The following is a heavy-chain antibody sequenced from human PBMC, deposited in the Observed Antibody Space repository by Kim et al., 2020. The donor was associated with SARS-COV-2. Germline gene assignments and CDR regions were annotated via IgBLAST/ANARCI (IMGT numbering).Heavy chain of an antibody. CDR2: IYSGGST. Sequence: RQAPGKGLGWVSVIYSGGSTYYADSVKGRFTISRHNSKNTLYLQMDSLRAEDTAVYYCAREGYSSEFDYWGQGTLVTVSS. V-gene: IGHV3-53*04. J-gene: IGHJ4*02. CDR3: AREGYSSEFDY. D-gene: IGHD3-16*02.